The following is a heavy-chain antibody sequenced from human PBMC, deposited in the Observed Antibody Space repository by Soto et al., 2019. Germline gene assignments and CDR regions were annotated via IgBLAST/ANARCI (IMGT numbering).Heavy chain of an antibody. Sequence: SVEVSCKASGGTFSSYPISWVRQAPGQGLEWMGGIIPIFGTANYAQKFQGRVTITADESTSTAYMELSSLRSEDTAVYYCARGQMLDGYIVDYWGQGTLVTVSS. CDR2: IIPIFGTA. D-gene: IGHD5-12*01. V-gene: IGHV1-69*13. CDR3: ARGQMLDGYIVDY. J-gene: IGHJ4*02. CDR1: GGTFSSYP.